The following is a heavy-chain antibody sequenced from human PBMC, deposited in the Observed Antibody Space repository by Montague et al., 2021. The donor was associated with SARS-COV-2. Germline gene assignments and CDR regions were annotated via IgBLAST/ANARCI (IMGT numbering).Heavy chain of an antibody. V-gene: IGHV4-59*13. Sequence: SETLFLTCSVSGGSINNYYWGWVRQPPGKGLEWIGYIYYSGSVTTSYNPSLKSRVSISVDTSENQFSLKLTSVTAADTAVYYCAGRGGGEGFGKFMFWCFDVWGRGSLVTVSS. CDR1: GGSINNYY. D-gene: IGHD3-16*01. J-gene: IGHJ2*01. CDR2: IYYSGSVTT. CDR3: AGRGGGEGFGKFMFWCFDV.